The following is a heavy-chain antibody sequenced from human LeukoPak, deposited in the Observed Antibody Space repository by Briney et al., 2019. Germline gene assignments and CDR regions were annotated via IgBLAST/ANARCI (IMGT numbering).Heavy chain of an antibody. Sequence: GASVKVSCKASGYTFTGYYMHWVRQASGQGLEWMGWINPNSGGTNYAQKFQGRVTMTRDTSISTAYMELSRLRSDDTAVYYCARDPDNYSSSSFPHYWGQGTLVTVSS. D-gene: IGHD6-6*01. J-gene: IGHJ4*02. CDR3: ARDPDNYSSSSFPHY. CDR2: INPNSGGT. CDR1: GYTFTGYY. V-gene: IGHV1-2*02.